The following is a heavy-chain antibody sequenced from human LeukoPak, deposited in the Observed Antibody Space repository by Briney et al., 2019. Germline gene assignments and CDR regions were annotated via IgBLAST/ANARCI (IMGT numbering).Heavy chain of an antibody. CDR1: GGSISRGDYY. D-gene: IGHD1-26*01. Sequence: SQTLSLTCTVSGGSISRGDYYWSWIRQPPGKGLEWIGYIYNSGSTYYNPSLKSRVTISVDTSKNQFSLKLSSVTAADTAVYYCARGPVGLDYYMDVWGKGTTVTVSS. CDR2: IYNSGST. V-gene: IGHV4-30-4*01. J-gene: IGHJ6*03. CDR3: ARGPVGLDYYMDV.